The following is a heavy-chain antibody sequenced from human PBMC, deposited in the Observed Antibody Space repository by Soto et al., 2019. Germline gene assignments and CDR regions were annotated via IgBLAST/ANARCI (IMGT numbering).Heavy chain of an antibody. V-gene: IGHV3-72*01. CDR1: GFTFSDHY. D-gene: IGHD2-2*01. Sequence: EVQLVESGGGLVQPGGSLRLSCAASGFTFSDHYMDWVRQAPGKGLEWVGRIRNKANSYSIQYGASVKGRFIVSRDDSHNSMYRHMNNLKPEDTAIDYCVRASLSAPPAGKGYDFWGPGTMVTVAS. CDR2: IRNKANSYSI. CDR3: VRASLSAPPAGKGYDF. J-gene: IGHJ3*01.